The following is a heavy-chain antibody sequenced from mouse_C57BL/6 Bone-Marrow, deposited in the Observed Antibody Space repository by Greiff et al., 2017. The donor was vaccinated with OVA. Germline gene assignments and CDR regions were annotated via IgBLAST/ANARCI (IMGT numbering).Heavy chain of an antibody. CDR2: IYPGSGNT. J-gene: IGHJ2*01. CDR3: ARDDGYFFEY. CDR1: GYTFTDHY. D-gene: IGHD2-3*01. V-gene: IGHV1-76*01. Sequence: QVQLKESGAEVVRPGASVQLSCKASGYTFTDHYINWVKQRPGQGLEWISRIYPGSGNTYYNEKFKGKATLTAEKSSNTAYMQLSSLTSEDSAVYFCARDDGYFFEYWGQGTTLTVSS.